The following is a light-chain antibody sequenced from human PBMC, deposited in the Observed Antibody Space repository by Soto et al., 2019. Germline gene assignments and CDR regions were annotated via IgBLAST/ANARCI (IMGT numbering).Light chain of an antibody. Sequence: QSALTQPASVSGSPGQSITISCTGTTSDFGFYNYVSWYQHHPGKAPKLLIYEVTNRHSGVSNRFSGSKSGNTASLTISGLQAEDEADYYCRSYTSSTDYVFGTGTNVTVL. CDR3: RSYTSSTDYV. CDR2: EVT. CDR1: TSDFGFYNY. J-gene: IGLJ1*01. V-gene: IGLV2-14*01.